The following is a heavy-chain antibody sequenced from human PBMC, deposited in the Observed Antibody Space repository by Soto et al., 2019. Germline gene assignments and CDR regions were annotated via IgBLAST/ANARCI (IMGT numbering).Heavy chain of an antibody. CDR2: ITGSGGST. V-gene: IGHV3-23*01. CDR3: ARDAYGGAFDI. D-gene: IGHD2-21*01. Sequence: SLRLSCAASGFTFSSYAMSWVRQAPGKGLEWVSEITGSGGSTYYADSVKGRFTISRDNSKNTLYMQMNSLRAEDTAVYYCARDAYGGAFDIWGLGTMVTVSS. CDR1: GFTFSSYA. J-gene: IGHJ3*02.